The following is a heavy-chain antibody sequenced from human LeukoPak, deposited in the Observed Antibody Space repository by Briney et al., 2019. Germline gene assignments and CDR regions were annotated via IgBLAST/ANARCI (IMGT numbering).Heavy chain of an antibody. D-gene: IGHD6-13*01. CDR3: ARGIAAAGMRWFDP. Sequence: SETLSLTCTVSGGSISSGDYYWSWIRQPQGKGLEWIGYIYYSGSTYYNPSLKSRVTISVDTSKNQFSLKLSSVTAADTAVYYCARGIAAAGMRWFDPWGQGTLVTVSS. CDR1: GGSISSGDYY. V-gene: IGHV4-30-4*01. J-gene: IGHJ5*02. CDR2: IYYSGST.